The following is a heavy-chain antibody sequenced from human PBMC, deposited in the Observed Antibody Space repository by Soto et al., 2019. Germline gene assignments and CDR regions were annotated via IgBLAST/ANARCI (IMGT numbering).Heavy chain of an antibody. D-gene: IGHD5-12*01. CDR2: IYYSGST. Sequence: PSETLSLTCTVSGGSLTKYYWGWIRQPPGKGLEWIGSIYYSGSTYYNPSLKSRVTISVDTSKNQFSLKLSSVTAADTAVYYCARHVADIAYGSTPDYWGQGTLVTVSS. V-gene: IGHV4-39*01. J-gene: IGHJ4*02. CDR1: GGSLTKYY. CDR3: ARHVADIAYGSTPDY.